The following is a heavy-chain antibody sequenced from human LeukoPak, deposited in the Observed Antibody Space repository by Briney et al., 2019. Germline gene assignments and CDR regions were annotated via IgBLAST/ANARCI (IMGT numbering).Heavy chain of an antibody. CDR3: AREGTYCSGGSCYSNWFDP. CDR1: GGSISSGGYY. J-gene: IGHJ5*02. Sequence: SETLSLTCTVSGGSISSGGYYWSWIRQHPGRGLEWIGYIYYSGSTYYNPSLKSRVTISVDTSKNQFSLKLSSVTAADTAVYYCAREGTYCSGGSCYSNWFDPWGQGTLVTVSS. V-gene: IGHV4-31*03. CDR2: IYYSGST. D-gene: IGHD2-15*01.